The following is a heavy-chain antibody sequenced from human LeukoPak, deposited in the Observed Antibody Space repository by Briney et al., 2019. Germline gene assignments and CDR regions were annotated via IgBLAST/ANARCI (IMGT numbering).Heavy chain of an antibody. J-gene: IGHJ4*02. D-gene: IGHD1-26*01. Sequence: AGGYLRLSCVASGFTFSNFAMSWVRQAPGKGPEWVSAIRGSGGSTYYADSVKGRFTISRDNSKNTLYLQMNSLRAEDTAVYYCVRASGSYQSFDYWGQGTLVTVSS. V-gene: IGHV3-23*01. CDR3: VRASGSYQSFDY. CDR2: IRGSGGST. CDR1: GFTFSNFA.